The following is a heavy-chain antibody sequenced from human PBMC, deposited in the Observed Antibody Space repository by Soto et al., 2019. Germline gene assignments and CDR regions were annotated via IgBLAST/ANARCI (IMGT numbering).Heavy chain of an antibody. CDR2: INNDGSRT. J-gene: IGHJ3*02. V-gene: IGHV3-74*01. CDR1: GFTFSSYW. CDR3: ARVSRDSGGWPPEGADI. Sequence: EVQLVESGGALVQPGGSLRLSCAASGFTFSSYWMYWVRQAPGKGLVWVSRINNDGSRTAYADSVKGRFTISRDNARNTLYLQMNSLRADDTAVYYCARVSRDSGGWPPEGADIWGQGTMVTVSS. D-gene: IGHD6-19*01.